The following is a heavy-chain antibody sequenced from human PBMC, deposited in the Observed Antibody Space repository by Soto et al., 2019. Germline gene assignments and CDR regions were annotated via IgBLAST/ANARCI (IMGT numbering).Heavy chain of an antibody. J-gene: IGHJ4*02. CDR2: VYYSGTT. CDR3: ARTTAVPNTLRSRYFFDY. CDR1: VGSFSSKTYY. V-gene: IGHV4-61*01. Sequence: KLPATLSLTWSVSVGSFSSKTYYWIWIRQPPGKRLEWIGYVYYSGTTNYNPSLKSRVTISVDLSKNRFSLRLSSVTTADTALYYCARTTAVPNTLRSRYFFDYWGQGTLVTVSS. D-gene: IGHD4-17*01.